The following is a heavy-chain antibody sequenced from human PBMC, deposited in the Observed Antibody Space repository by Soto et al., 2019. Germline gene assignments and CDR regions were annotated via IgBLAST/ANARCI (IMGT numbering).Heavy chain of an antibody. Sequence: GASVKVSCKASGYTFTSYAMHWVRQAPGQRLEWMGWINAGNGNTQYSQKFQGRVTITRDTSATTAYMELSGLSSEDTAVYYCARDRNYYGSGTPDYWGQGTLVTVSS. V-gene: IGHV1-3*01. CDR1: GYTFTSYA. CDR3: ARDRNYYGSGTPDY. D-gene: IGHD3-10*01. J-gene: IGHJ4*02. CDR2: INAGNGNT.